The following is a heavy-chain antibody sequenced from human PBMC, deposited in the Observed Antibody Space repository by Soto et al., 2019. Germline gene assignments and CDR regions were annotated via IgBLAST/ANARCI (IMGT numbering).Heavy chain of an antibody. V-gene: IGHV5-51*01. D-gene: IGHD3-3*01. CDR3: ARGYYDFWSGYQNEDYYYGMDV. J-gene: IGHJ6*02. Sequence: GESLKISCKVSGYSFTSYWIGCVRQMPGKGLEWMGIIYPGDSDTRYSPSFQGQVTISADQAISTAYLQWSNLKASHTAMYYCARGYYDFWSGYQNEDYYYGMDVWGQGTTVTVSS. CDR2: IYPGDSDT. CDR1: GYSFTSYW.